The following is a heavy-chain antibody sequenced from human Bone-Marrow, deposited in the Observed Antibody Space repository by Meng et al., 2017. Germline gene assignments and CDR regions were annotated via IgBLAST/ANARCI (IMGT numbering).Heavy chain of an antibody. D-gene: IGHD5-24*01. CDR1: GYPFSSHG. CDR2: IIPIFGTA. Sequence: SVKVSCKASGYPFSSHGISWVRQAPGQGLEWMGGIIPIFGTANYAQKFQGRVTITTDESTSTAYMELSSLRSEDTAVYYCARTRPAMATILLYYYGMDVWGQGTTVTVSS. J-gene: IGHJ6*02. V-gene: IGHV1-69*05. CDR3: ARTRPAMATILLYYYGMDV.